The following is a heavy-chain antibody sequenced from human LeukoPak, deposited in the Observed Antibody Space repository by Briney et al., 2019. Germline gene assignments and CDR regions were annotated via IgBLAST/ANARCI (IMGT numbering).Heavy chain of an antibody. D-gene: IGHD4-17*01. CDR3: ARGRGRTATTRYYYYGMDV. Sequence: SETLSLTCAVYGGSFSGYYWSWIRQPPGKGLEWIGEINHSGSTNYNPSLKSRVTISVDTSKNQFSLKLSSVTAADTAVYYCARGRGRTATTRYYYYGMDVWGQGTTVTVSS. CDR1: GGSFSGYY. CDR2: INHSGST. J-gene: IGHJ6*02. V-gene: IGHV4-34*01.